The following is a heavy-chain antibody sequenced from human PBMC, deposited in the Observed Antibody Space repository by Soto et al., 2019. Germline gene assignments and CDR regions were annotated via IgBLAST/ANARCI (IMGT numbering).Heavy chain of an antibody. Sequence: ASVKVSCKASGYTFTSYGISWVRQAPGQGLEWMGWISAYSGNTNYAQKLQGRVTMTTDTSTSTAYMELRSLRSDDTAVYYCARLRYNWNYHDYWGQGTLVTVSS. J-gene: IGHJ4*02. V-gene: IGHV1-18*01. CDR2: ISAYSGNT. CDR1: GYTFTSYG. D-gene: IGHD1-20*01. CDR3: ARLRYNWNYHDY.